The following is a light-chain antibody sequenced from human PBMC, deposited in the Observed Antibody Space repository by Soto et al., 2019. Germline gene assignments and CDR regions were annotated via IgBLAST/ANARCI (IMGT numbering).Light chain of an antibody. CDR2: GAS. Sequence: EIVMTQSPATLSVSPGERATLSCRASQSVSSNLAWYQQKPGQAPRLLLYGASTRATAIPARFSGSGSVTEFTLTISSLQSEDFAVYYCQQYNNWPRTFGQGTKVDIK. CDR3: QQYNNWPRT. CDR1: QSVSSN. V-gene: IGKV3-15*01. J-gene: IGKJ1*01.